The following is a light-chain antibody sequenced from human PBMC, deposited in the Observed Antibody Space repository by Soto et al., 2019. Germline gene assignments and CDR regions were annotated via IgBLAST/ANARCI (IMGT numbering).Light chain of an antibody. J-gene: IGKJ3*01. CDR1: QSVSSY. Sequence: EIGLTQSPSTLSLSPGERATLSCRASQSVSSYLAWYQQKPGKAPRLLIYDASNRATGIPARFSGSGSGTAFTLTISSLEPEDFAVYYCQQRSNWPPNTFGPGTKVDIK. CDR2: DAS. V-gene: IGKV3-11*01. CDR3: QQRSNWPPNT.